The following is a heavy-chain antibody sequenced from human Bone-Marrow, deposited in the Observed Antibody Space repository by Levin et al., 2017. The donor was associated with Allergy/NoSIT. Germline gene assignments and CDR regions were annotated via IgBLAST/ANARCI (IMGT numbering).Heavy chain of an antibody. CDR2: ISTSGSVR. CDR1: GFIFSDYY. J-gene: IGHJ3*02. CDR3: ARSTAGRAFDI. Sequence: PGGSLRLSCGASGFIFSDYYMAWIRQAPGKGLEWISYISTSGSVRNYADSVKGRFSISRDNAKNSLWLQMSSPRADDTAVYYCARSTAGRAFDIWGQGTIVTVSS. V-gene: IGHV3-11*01. D-gene: IGHD3-10*01.